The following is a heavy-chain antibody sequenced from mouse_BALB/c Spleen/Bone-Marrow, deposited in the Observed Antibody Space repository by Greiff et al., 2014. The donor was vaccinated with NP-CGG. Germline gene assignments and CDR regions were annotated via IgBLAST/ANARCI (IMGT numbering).Heavy chain of an antibody. CDR3: VRENYDYDGDAMDY. CDR1: GYTFTYYT. CDR2: INPSSGHT. J-gene: IGHJ4*01. D-gene: IGHD2-4*01. V-gene: IGHV1-4*02. Sequence: QVQLQQSAAELARPGASVRMSCKTSGYTFTYYTMHWVKQRPGQGLEWIGYINPSSGHTDYNQKFKDKTTLTTDKSSSTAYLQLSSLTSEDSAVYYCVRENYDYDGDAMDYWGQGTSVTVSS.